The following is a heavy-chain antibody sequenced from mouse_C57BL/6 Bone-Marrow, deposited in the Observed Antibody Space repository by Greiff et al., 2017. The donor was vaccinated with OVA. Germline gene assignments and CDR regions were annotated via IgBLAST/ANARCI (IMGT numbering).Heavy chain of an antibody. D-gene: IGHD2-1*01. CDR2: LDPSDSYT. CDR1: GYTFTSYW. J-gene: IGHJ3*01. Sequence: QVQLQQPGAELVMPGASVKLSCKASGYTFTSYWMHWVKQRPGQGLEWIGELDPSDSYTNYNQKFKGKSTLTVDKSSSTAYMQLSSLTSEDSAVYYCAREGWTYGNYRFAYWGQGTLVTVSA. V-gene: IGHV1-69*01. CDR3: AREGWTYGNYRFAY.